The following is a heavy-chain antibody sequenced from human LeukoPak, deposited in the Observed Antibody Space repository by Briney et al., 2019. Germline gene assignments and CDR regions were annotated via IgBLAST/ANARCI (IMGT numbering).Heavy chain of an antibody. CDR2: ISGSGGST. CDR1: GFTFSSYA. CDR3: AKVWGLLRTFDY. D-gene: IGHD1-26*01. V-gene: IGHV3-23*01. J-gene: IGHJ4*02. Sequence: SGGSLRLSCAASGFTFSSYAMSWVRQAPGKGLEWVSAISGSGGSTYYADSVKGRFTISRDNSKNTLYLQINSLRAEDTAVYYCAKVWGLLRTFDYWGQGTLVTVSS.